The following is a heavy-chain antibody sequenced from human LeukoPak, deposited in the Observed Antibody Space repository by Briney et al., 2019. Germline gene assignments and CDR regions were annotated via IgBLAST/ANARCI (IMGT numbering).Heavy chain of an antibody. D-gene: IGHD6-13*01. CDR1: GFTFSSYA. CDR2: ISYDGSNK. CDR3: AKDTAGIAAAEPDY. Sequence: GGSLRLSCAASGFTFSSYAMHWVRQAPGKGLEWVAVISYDGSNKYYADSVKGRFTISRDNSKNTLYLQMNSLRAEDTAVYYCAKDTAGIAAAEPDYWGQGTLVTVSS. J-gene: IGHJ4*02. V-gene: IGHV3-30*04.